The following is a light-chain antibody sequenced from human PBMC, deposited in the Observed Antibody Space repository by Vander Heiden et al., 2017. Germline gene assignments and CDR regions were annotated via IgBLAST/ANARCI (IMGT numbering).Light chain of an antibody. CDR1: TGAVTSDYY. CDR3: LLYHGGARV. J-gene: IGLJ1*01. V-gene: IGLV7-43*01. Sequence: QTVVTQEPSLTVSPRVTVTLTCASSTGAVTSDYYPNWFQQKPGQAPRALIYSVSNKHSWTPARFSGSLLGGKAALTLSGVEPEDEAEYYCLLYHGGARVFGTGTKVTVL. CDR2: SVS.